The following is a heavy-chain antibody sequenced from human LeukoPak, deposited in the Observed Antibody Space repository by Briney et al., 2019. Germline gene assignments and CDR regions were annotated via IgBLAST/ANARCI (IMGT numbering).Heavy chain of an antibody. D-gene: IGHD2-2*01. CDR1: GFTVSSNY. CDR2: IYSGGST. CDR3: ASDSCSSTSCHFDY. J-gene: IGHJ4*02. Sequence: PGGSLRLSCAASGFTVSSNYMSWVRQAPGKGLEWVSVIYSGGSTYYADSVKGRFTISRDNSKNTLYLQMNSLRAEDTAVYYCASDSCSSTSCHFDYWGQGTLVTVSS. V-gene: IGHV3-53*01.